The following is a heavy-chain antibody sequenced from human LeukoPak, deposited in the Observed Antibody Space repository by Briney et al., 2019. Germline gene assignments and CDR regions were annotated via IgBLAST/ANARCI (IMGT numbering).Heavy chain of an antibody. V-gene: IGHV4-31*03. J-gene: IGHJ4*02. CDR1: GGSISSGGYY. Sequence: ESGPGLVKPSQTLSLTCTVSGGSISSGGYYWSWIRQHPGKGLEWIGYIYYSGSTYYNPSLKSRVTISIDTSKNQFSLKLSSVTAADTAVYSCAREGGIGSSSWIDYWGQGTLVTVSS. D-gene: IGHD6-6*01. CDR2: IYYSGST. CDR3: AREGGIGSSSWIDY.